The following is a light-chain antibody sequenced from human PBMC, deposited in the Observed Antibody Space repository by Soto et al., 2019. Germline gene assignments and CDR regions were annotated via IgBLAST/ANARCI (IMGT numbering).Light chain of an antibody. V-gene: IGKV3-15*01. CDR2: RAS. J-gene: IGKJ1*01. CDR3: QHYHNWPPWT. Sequence: EIVMTQSPATLSVSPRERATLSCRASQSVSSNLAWYQQKPGQAPRLLIYRASTRATGIPARFSGSGSGTDFTLTITSLQSEDFAVYYCQHYHNWPPWTFGQGTKVEIK. CDR1: QSVSSN.